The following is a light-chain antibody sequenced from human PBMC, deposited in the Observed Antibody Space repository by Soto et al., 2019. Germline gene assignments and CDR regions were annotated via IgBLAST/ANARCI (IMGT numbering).Light chain of an antibody. CDR1: QGISSY. Sequence: IRLTQPPSSFSAYTEDRVTITCRARQGISSYLAWYQQPPGTPPNLLIYAASTLQSGAPSSFSGSGSGTDSTPTVSSLQPDYFATYYRQQYNRFSTFGQGTKVDIK. CDR2: AAS. CDR3: QQYNRFST. J-gene: IGKJ1*01. V-gene: IGKV1-8*01.